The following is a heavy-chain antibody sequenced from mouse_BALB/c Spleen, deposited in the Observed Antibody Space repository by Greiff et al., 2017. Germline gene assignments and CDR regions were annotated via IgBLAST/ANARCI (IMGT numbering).Heavy chain of an antibody. Sequence: VQLQQSGPGLVKPSQSLSLTCSVTGYSITSGYYWNWIRQFPGNKLEWMGYISYDGSNNYNPSLKNRISITRDTSKNQFFLKLNSVTTEDTATYYCAIWLRQYFDVWGAGTTVTVSS. D-gene: IGHD2-2*01. CDR3: AIWLRQYFDV. CDR2: ISYDGSN. J-gene: IGHJ1*01. V-gene: IGHV3-6*02. CDR1: GYSITSGYY.